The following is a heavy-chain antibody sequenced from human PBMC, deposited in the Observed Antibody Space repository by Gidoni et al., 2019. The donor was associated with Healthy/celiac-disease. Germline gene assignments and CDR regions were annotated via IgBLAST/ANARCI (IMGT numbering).Heavy chain of an antibody. D-gene: IGHD6-19*01. J-gene: IGHJ4*01. Sequence: VKPTETLTLTCTVSGFSPSNARMGVSWIRQPPGKALEWIAHIFSNDEKSYSTSLKSRLTIFKDTSKSQVVLTMTHMDPVDTATYYCSRIQAQWLVLDYLGHGTLVTVSS. CDR1: GFSPSNARMG. CDR3: SRIQAQWLVLDY. V-gene: IGHV2-26*01. CDR2: IFSNDEK.